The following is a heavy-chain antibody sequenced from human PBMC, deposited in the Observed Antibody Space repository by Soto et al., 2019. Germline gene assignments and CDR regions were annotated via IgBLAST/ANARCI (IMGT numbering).Heavy chain of an antibody. CDR1: GGSISSGGYY. D-gene: IGHD2-15*01. V-gene: IGHV4-31*03. Sequence: QVQLQESGPGVVKPSQTLSLTCSVSGGSISSGGYYWSWIRQHPGKGLEWIGYIYYSGCTYYNPSLKSRVTISVDTSKNQFSLKLSSVTAADTAVYYCARDTGILGYCSGGSCSFDYWGQGTLVTVSS. J-gene: IGHJ4*02. CDR3: ARDTGILGYCSGGSCSFDY. CDR2: IYYSGCT.